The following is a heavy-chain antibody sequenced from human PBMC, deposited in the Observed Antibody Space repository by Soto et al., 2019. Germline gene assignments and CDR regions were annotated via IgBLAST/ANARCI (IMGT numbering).Heavy chain of an antibody. J-gene: IGHJ4*02. CDR1: GFTFSNYW. V-gene: IGHV3-7*05. CDR2: INQDGSVK. CDR3: ARIGYSSSSLDY. D-gene: IGHD6-13*01. Sequence: PGGSLRLSCAASGFTFSNYWMTWVRQAPGKGLEWVVNINQDGSVKYYVDSVKGRLIVSRDNAKNSLYMQMNSLRAEDTAVYYCARIGYSSSSLDYRGPGTLVIVSS.